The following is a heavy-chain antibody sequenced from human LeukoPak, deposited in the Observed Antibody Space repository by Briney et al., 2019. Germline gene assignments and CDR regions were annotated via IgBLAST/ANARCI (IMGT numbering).Heavy chain of an antibody. D-gene: IGHD3-22*01. CDR2: INHSGST. CDR3: ARAGITMIVVAHYYFDY. V-gene: IGHV4-34*01. CDR1: GGSFSGYY. J-gene: IGHJ4*02. Sequence: SETLSLTCAVYGGSFSGYYWSWIRQPPGKGLEWIGEINHSGSTNYNPSLKSRVTISVDTSKNQFSLKLSSVTAADTAVYYCARAGITMIVVAHYYFDYWGQGTLVTVSS.